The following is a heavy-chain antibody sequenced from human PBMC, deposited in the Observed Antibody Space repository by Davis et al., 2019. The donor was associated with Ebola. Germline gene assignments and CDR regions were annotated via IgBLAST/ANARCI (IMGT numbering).Heavy chain of an antibody. V-gene: IGHV1-2*04. CDR1: GYTFTGYY. J-gene: IGHJ6*02. CDR3: ARAGTIFGVVITPLYGMDV. CDR2: INPNSGGT. Sequence: ASVQVSCKASGYTFTGYYMHWVRQAPGQGLEWMGWINPNSGGTNYAQKFQGWVTTTRDTSISTAYMELSRLRSDDTAVYYCARAGTIFGVVITPLYGMDVWGQGTTVTVSS. D-gene: IGHD3-3*01.